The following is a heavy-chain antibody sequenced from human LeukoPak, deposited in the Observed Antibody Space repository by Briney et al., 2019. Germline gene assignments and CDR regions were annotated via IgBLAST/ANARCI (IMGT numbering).Heavy chain of an antibody. V-gene: IGHV4-59*01. CDR2: IYYSGST. CDR3: AGDRATWEHYFDY. CDR1: GGSISSYY. D-gene: IGHD1-26*01. J-gene: IGHJ4*02. Sequence: PSETLSLTCTVSGGSISSYYWSWIRQPPGKGLEWIGYIYYSGSTNYNPSLKSRVTISVDTSKNQFSLKLSSVTAADTAVYYCAGDRATWEHYFDYWGQGTLVTVSS.